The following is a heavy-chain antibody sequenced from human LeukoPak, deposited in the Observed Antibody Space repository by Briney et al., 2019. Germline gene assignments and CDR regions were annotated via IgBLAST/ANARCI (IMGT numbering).Heavy chain of an antibody. J-gene: IGHJ6*03. Sequence: SETLSLTCTVSGYSISSGYYWGWIRQPPGQGLEWIGSIYHSGSTYYNPSLKSRVTISVDTSKNQFSLKLSSVTAADTAVYYCARLYYYGSGSYYNWAEYYYYMDVWGKGTTVTISS. CDR2: IYHSGST. V-gene: IGHV4-38-2*02. CDR3: ARLYYYGSGSYYNWAEYYYYMDV. D-gene: IGHD3-10*01. CDR1: GYSISSGYY.